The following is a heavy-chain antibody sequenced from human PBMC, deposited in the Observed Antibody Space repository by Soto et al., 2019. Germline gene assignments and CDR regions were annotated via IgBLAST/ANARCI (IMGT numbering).Heavy chain of an antibody. J-gene: IGHJ4*02. Sequence: GGSLRLSCAASGFTFSSYAMHWVRQAPGKGLEWVAVISYDGSNKYYADSVKGRFTISRDNSKNTLYLQMNSLRAEDTAVYYCARGPSSLTRFDYWGQGALVTVSS. D-gene: IGHD2-2*01. CDR3: ARGPSSLTRFDY. CDR2: ISYDGSNK. V-gene: IGHV3-30-3*01. CDR1: GFTFSSYA.